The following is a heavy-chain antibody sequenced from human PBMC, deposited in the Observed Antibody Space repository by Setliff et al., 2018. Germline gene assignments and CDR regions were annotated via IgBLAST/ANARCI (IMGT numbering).Heavy chain of an antibody. V-gene: IGHV5-51*01. Sequence: GESLKISCKGSGYTFTSYWIDWVRQMPGKGLEWMGIIYPGDSNTRYSPSFQGQVTISADKSISTAYLQWSSLKASDTATYYCARPMVRGVPDAFDIWGQGTMVTVSS. D-gene: IGHD3-10*01. CDR3: ARPMVRGVPDAFDI. CDR2: IYPGDSNT. CDR1: GYTFTSYW. J-gene: IGHJ3*02.